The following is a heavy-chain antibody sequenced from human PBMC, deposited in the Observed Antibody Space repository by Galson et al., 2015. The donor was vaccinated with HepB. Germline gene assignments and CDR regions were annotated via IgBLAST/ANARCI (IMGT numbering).Heavy chain of an antibody. J-gene: IGHJ4*02. CDR1: GFTFSRYA. CDR3: AKDGIMVSKNPWHFHF. V-gene: IGHV3-23*01. CDR2: ITSSGGDT. D-gene: IGHD3-16*01. Sequence: SLRLSCAASGFTFSRYAMTWVRQAPGKGLEWVSSITSSGGDTYYRDSVKGRFTISRDNSKNTVELQLNNLRVEDTAVYYCAKDGIMVSKNPWHFHFWGQGTPVTVSS.